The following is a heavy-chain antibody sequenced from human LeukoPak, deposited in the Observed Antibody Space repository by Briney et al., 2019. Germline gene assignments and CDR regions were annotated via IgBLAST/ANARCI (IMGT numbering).Heavy chain of an antibody. Sequence: PGGSLRLSCAASGFTFSSYAMHWVRQAPGKGLEWVSYISSSSSTIYYADSVKGRFTISRDNAKNSLYLQMNSLRAEDTAVYYCARGNDYDFWSGSNWFDPWGQGTLVTVSS. J-gene: IGHJ5*02. CDR3: ARGNDYDFWSGSNWFDP. V-gene: IGHV3-48*01. CDR1: GFTFSSYA. D-gene: IGHD3-3*01. CDR2: ISSSSSTI.